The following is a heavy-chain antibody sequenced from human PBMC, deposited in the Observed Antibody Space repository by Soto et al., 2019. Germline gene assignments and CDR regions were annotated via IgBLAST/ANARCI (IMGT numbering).Heavy chain of an antibody. V-gene: IGHV2-26*03. CDR1: GDSVSSNSAA. CDR2: IFSNDEK. CDR3: ARGWFGMDV. D-gene: IGHD2-15*01. J-gene: IGHJ6*02. Sequence: PSQTLSLTCAICGDSVSSNSAARNWIRQPPGKALEWLAHIFSNDEKSYSTSLKSRLTISKDTSKSQVVLTMTNMDPVDTATYYCARGWFGMDVWGQGTTVTVSS.